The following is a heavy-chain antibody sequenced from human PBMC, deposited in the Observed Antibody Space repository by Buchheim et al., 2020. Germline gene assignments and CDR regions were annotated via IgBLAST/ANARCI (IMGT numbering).Heavy chain of an antibody. CDR1: GGSVSSVVYH. V-gene: IGHV4-61*08. CDR2: IYYSGST. CDR3: ARASGFWSGYPFDY. J-gene: IGHJ4*02. Sequence: QVQLQESGPGLVKPSETLSLTCTVSGGSVSSVVYHWSWIRQPPGKGLEWIAYIYYSGSTKYNPSLKSRVTISVDTSKNKFSLRLSSVTAADTAVYYCARASGFWSGYPFDYWGQGTL. D-gene: IGHD3-3*01.